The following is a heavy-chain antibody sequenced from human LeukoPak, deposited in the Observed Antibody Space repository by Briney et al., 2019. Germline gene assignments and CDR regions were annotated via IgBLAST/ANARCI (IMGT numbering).Heavy chain of an antibody. D-gene: IGHD1-26*01. CDR2: IYYSGST. CDR3: ARDSGSYYYPFDI. Sequence: SETLSLTCTVSGGSISSYYWSWIRQPPGKGLEWVGYIYYSGSTNYNPSLKSRVTISVDTSKNQFSLRLSSVTAADTAVYYCARDSGSYYYPFDIWGQGTMVTVSS. V-gene: IGHV4-59*01. CDR1: GGSISSYY. J-gene: IGHJ3*02.